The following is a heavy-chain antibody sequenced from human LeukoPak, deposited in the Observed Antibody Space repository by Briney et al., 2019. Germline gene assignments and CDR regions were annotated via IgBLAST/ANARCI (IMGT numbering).Heavy chain of an antibody. CDR2: IYSGGST. J-gene: IGHJ4*02. V-gene: IGHV3-53*01. CDR1: GFTVSSNF. CDR3: ARVPGDHNYFDY. Sequence: GGSLRLSCAASGFTVSSNFMSWVRQAPGKGLEWVSFIYSGGSTYYADSVKGRFTISRDNSKNTLYLQMNSLRAEDTAVYYCARVPGDHNYFDYWSQGTLVTVSS. D-gene: IGHD7-27*01.